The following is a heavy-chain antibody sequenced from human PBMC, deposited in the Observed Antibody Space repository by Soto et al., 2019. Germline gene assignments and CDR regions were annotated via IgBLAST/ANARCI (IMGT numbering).Heavy chain of an antibody. J-gene: IGHJ6*02. CDR1: GFTFSSYV. Sequence: GGSLILSCASSGFTFSSYVMHLVRQAPGKGLEWVAVISYDGSNKYYADSVKGRFTISRDNSKNTLYLQMNSLRAEDTAVYYCAKDRWGVVTAINYYYYGMDVWGQGTTVTVSS. CDR3: AKDRWGVVTAINYYYYGMDV. V-gene: IGHV3-30*18. CDR2: ISYDGSNK. D-gene: IGHD2-21*02.